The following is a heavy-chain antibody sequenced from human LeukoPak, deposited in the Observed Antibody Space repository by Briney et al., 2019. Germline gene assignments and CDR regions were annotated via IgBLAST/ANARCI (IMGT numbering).Heavy chain of an antibody. J-gene: IGHJ6*03. V-gene: IGHV3-48*03. D-gene: IGHD4-17*01. CDR3: ARDLGDYDHLMDV. Sequence: GGSLRLSCAASGFTFSSYEMNWVRQAPGKGLEWVSYISSSSSTIYYADSVKGRFTISRDNAKNSLYLQMNSLRAEDTAVYYCARDLGDYDHLMDVWGKGTTVTVSS. CDR2: ISSSSSTI. CDR1: GFTFSSYE.